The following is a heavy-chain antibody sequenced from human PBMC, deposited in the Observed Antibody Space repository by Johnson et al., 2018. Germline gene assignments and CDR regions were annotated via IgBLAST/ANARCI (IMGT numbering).Heavy chain of an antibody. V-gene: IGHV3-33*01. CDR3: ARVRVRGMGGVLVLTSGSFDI. Sequence: QVQLVESGGGVVQPGRSLRLSCAASGFTFSSYGMHWVRQAPGKGLEWVAVIWYDGSNKYYADSVKGRFTISRDNSKNALYLQMNSQRAEDTAVYYGARVRVRGMGGVLVLTSGSFDIWGQGTMVTVSS. J-gene: IGHJ3*02. CDR1: GFTFSSYG. D-gene: IGHD3-16*02. CDR2: IWYDGSNK.